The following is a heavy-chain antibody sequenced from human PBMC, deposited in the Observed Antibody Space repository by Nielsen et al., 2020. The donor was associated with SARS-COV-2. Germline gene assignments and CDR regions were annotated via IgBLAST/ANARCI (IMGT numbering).Heavy chain of an antibody. Sequence: VRQAPGKGLEWVAVISYDGSNKYYADSVKGRFTISRDNSKNTLYLQMNSLRAEDTAVYYCARDAIWTDWGQGTLVTVSS. CDR3: ARDAIWTD. D-gene: IGHD3/OR15-3a*01. V-gene: IGHV3-30*03. J-gene: IGHJ4*02. CDR2: ISYDGSNK.